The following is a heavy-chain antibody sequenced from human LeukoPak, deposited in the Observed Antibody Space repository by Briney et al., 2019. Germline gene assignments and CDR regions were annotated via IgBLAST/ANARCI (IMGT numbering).Heavy chain of an antibody. J-gene: IGHJ6*02. Sequence: SVKVSCTASGGTFSSYAISWVRQAPGQGLEWMGRIIPILGIANYAQKFQGRVTITADKSTSTAYMELSSLRSEDTAVYYCARSRPESKKYYDFWSGYYEGTAYGMDVWGQGTTVTVSS. D-gene: IGHD3-3*01. CDR2: IIPILGIA. CDR1: GGTFSSYA. V-gene: IGHV1-69*04. CDR3: ARSRPESKKYYDFWSGYYEGTAYGMDV.